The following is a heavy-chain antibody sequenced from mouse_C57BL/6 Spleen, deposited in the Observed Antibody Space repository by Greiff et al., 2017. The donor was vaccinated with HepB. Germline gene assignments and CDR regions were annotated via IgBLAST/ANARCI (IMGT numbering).Heavy chain of an antibody. Sequence: VQLQQSGPELVKPGASVKISCKASGYAFSSSWMNWVKQRPGKGLEWIGRIYPGDGDTNYNGKFKGKATLTADKSSSTAYMQLSSLTSEDSAVYFCARSGDLGLSWDYYAMDYWGQGTSVTVSS. CDR2: IYPGDGDT. CDR1: GYAFSSSW. V-gene: IGHV1-82*01. D-gene: IGHD2-12*01. CDR3: ARSGDLGLSWDYYAMDY. J-gene: IGHJ4*01.